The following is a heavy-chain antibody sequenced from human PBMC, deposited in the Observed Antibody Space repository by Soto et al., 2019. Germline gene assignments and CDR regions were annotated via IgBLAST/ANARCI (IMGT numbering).Heavy chain of an antibody. J-gene: IGHJ4*02. Sequence: GGSLRLSCAASGFTFSNYWMSWVRQVPGKWLAWVSNIKEDGSEKYYVDSVKGRFTISRDNAKNSVHLQMNSLRDEDTAVYYCVRFSILVSGRGRGAFFDSWGQGXPVTVYS. D-gene: IGHD6-19*01. CDR3: VRFSILVSGRGRGAFFDS. CDR1: GFTFSNYW. V-gene: IGHV3-7*03. CDR2: IKEDGSEK.